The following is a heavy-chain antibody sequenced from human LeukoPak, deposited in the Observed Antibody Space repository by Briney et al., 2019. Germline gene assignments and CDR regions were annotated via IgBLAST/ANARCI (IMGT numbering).Heavy chain of an antibody. V-gene: IGHV5-51*01. D-gene: IGHD3-9*01. Sequence: GEYLKISCKASVYSFITYWIGWVRQTPGKGLEWMGIIFPGDSDTRYRPSFQGQVTITADKSVSTAYLQWSSLKASDTAMYYCARCYDILTGYSCYFDSWGQGTLVTVSS. J-gene: IGHJ4*03. CDR3: ARCYDILTGYSCYFDS. CDR1: VYSFITYW. CDR2: IFPGDSDT.